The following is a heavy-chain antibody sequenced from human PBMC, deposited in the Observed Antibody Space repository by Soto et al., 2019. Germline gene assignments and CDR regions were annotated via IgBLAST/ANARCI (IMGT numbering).Heavy chain of an antibody. J-gene: IGHJ6*03. CDR3: ARDRYNWNYGHYYYYYMDV. CDR2: TYYRSKWYN. Sequence: PSQTLSLTCAISGDSGSSNSAAWNWIRQSPSRGLEWLGRTYYRSKWYNDYAVSVKSRITINPDTSKNQFSLQLNSVTPEDTAVYYCARDRYNWNYGHYYYYYMDVWGKGTTVTVSS. CDR1: GDSGSSNSAA. V-gene: IGHV6-1*01. D-gene: IGHD1-7*01.